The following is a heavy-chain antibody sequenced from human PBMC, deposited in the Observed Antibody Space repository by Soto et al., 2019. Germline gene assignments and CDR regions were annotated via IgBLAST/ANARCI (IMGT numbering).Heavy chain of an antibody. D-gene: IGHD4-17*01. V-gene: IGHV3-30-3*01. Sequence: GGSLRLSCAASGFTFSSYAMHWVRQAPGKGLEWVAVISYDGSNKYYADSVKGRFTISRDNSKNTLYLQMNSLRAEDTAVYYCASQGTTVTTCLDYWGQGTLVTVSS. J-gene: IGHJ4*02. CDR1: GFTFSSYA. CDR2: ISYDGSNK. CDR3: ASQGTTVTTCLDY.